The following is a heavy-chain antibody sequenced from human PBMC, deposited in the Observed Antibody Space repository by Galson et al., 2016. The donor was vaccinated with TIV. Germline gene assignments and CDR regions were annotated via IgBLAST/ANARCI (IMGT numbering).Heavy chain of an antibody. CDR1: GYIFTTYY. D-gene: IGHD5-12*01. Sequence: SVKVSCKASGYIFTTYYIHWVRQAPGQGLEWMGMLNPSGVTTSYAEKFQDRVTMSMDTSTSTFYMELSSLTSEDTAIYYRSREKYSGFGSWGQGTLVTVSS. CDR3: SREKYSGFGS. CDR2: LNPSGVTT. J-gene: IGHJ5*02. V-gene: IGHV1-46*01.